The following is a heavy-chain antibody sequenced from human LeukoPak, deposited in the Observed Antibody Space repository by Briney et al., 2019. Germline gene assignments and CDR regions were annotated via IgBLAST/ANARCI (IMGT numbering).Heavy chain of an antibody. CDR3: ARVRSGYYPQTYYYGMDV. V-gene: IGHV7-4-1*02. CDR1: GYTLTELS. D-gene: IGHD3-22*01. CDR2: INTNTGNP. Sequence: GASVKVSCKVSGYTLTELSMHWVRQAPGQGLEWMGWINTNTGNPTYAQGFTGRFVFSLDTSVSTAYLQISSLKAEDTAVYYCARVRSGYYPQTYYYGMDVWGQGTTVTVSS. J-gene: IGHJ6*02.